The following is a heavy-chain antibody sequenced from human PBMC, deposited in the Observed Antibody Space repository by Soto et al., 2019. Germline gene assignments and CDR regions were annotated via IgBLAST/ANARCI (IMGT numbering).Heavy chain of an antibody. CDR1: GFTFSTYS. CDR2: INSTGTIK. D-gene: IGHD2-2*01. CDR3: ARMSSSISTGC. Sequence: GGSLILSCAASGFTFSTYSMNLVRQAPGKGLEWVSYINSTGTIKYYAGSVKGRFTISRDNAKNSLYLQMNSLRAEDTAVYYCARMSSSISTGCWGQGTLVTVSS. J-gene: IGHJ4*02. V-gene: IGHV3-48*01.